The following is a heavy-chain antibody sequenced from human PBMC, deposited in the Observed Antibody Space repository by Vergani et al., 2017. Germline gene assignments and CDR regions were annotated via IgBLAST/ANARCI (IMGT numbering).Heavy chain of an antibody. D-gene: IGHD4-17*01. CDR1: GGSISSYY. CDR3: ARGNDYGDKGPGAFDI. V-gene: IGHV4-4*07. J-gene: IGHJ3*02. Sequence: QVQLQESGPGLVKPSETLSLTCTVSGGSISSYYWSWIRQPAGKGLEWIGRIYTSGSTNYNPSLKSRVTMSVDTSKNQFSLKLSSVTAADTAVYYCARGNDYGDKGPGAFDIRGQGTMVTVSS. CDR2: IYTSGST.